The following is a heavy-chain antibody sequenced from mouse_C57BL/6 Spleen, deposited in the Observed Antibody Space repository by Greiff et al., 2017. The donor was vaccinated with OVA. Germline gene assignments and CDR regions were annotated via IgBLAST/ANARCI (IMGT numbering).Heavy chain of an antibody. V-gene: IGHV5-17*01. CDR1: GFTFSDYG. CDR3: AMVTTAYWYFDV. CDR2: ISSGSSTI. D-gene: IGHD1-2*01. J-gene: IGHJ1*03. Sequence: EVKLVESGGGLVKPGGSLKLSCAASGFTFSDYGMHWVRQAPEKGLEWVAYISSGSSTIYYADTVKGRFTISRDNAKNTLFLQMTSLRSEDTAMYYCAMVTTAYWYFDVWGTGTTVTVSS.